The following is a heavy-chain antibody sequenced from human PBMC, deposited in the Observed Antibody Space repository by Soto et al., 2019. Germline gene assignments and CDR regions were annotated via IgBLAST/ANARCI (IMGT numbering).Heavy chain of an antibody. Sequence: GGSLRLSCAASGFTFSSYGMHWVRQAPGKGLEWVAVISYDGSNKYYADSVKGRFTISRDHSKNTLYLQMNSLRAEDTAVYYCAKSYCSSTSCYTDGMDVWGQGTTDNVSS. V-gene: IGHV3-30*18. J-gene: IGHJ6*02. CDR2: ISYDGSNK. CDR3: AKSYCSSTSCYTDGMDV. CDR1: GFTFSSYG. D-gene: IGHD2-2*02.